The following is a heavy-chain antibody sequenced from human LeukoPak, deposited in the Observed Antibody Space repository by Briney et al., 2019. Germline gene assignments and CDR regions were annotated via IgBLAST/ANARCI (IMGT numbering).Heavy chain of an antibody. CDR3: TRDVWGDRDNYFDC. J-gene: IGHJ4*02. V-gene: IGHV3-74*01. D-gene: IGHD2-8*01. CDR1: GFSFSSYW. CDR2: INSNGRST. Sequence: GGSLRLSCAASGFSFSSYWMHWVRQAPGKGLVWVSRINSNGRSTSYADSVKGRFTISRDNAKNTLYLEMNNLRAEDTAVYYCTRDVWGDRDNYFDCWGQGTLVTVS.